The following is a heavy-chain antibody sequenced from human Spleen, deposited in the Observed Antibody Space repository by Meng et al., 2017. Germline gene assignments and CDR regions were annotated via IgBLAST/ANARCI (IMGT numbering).Heavy chain of an antibody. CDR2: IYSGGNT. Sequence: GESLKISCAASGFTVSHNYMSWVRQAPGKGLEWVSVIYSGGNTYYADSVKGRFTISRDNSKNTLYLQMNSLRAEDTAVYYCARESYGDLTYFDYWGQGTLVTVSS. V-gene: IGHV3-53*01. CDR1: GFTVSHNY. D-gene: IGHD4-17*01. J-gene: IGHJ4*02. CDR3: ARESYGDLTYFDY.